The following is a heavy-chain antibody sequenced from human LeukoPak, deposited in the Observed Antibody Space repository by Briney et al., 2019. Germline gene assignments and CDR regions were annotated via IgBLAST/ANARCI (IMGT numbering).Heavy chain of an antibody. D-gene: IGHD3-22*01. CDR1: VFTFSSYE. J-gene: IGHJ4*02. CDR3: ARRPYYDSSGALGNAGL. CDR2: ISSSGSTI. Sequence: GGSLRLSCAASVFTFSSYEMNWVRQAPGKGLEWVSYISSSGSTIYYADSVKGRFTISRDNAKNSLYLKMNSLRAEDTAVYYCARRPYYDSSGALGNAGLWGQGTLVTVSS. V-gene: IGHV3-48*03.